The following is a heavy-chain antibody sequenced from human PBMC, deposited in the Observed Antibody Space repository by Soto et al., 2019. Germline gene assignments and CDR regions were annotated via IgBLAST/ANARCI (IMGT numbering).Heavy chain of an antibody. CDR1: GYTLTELS. Sequence: SVKVSCKVSGYTLTELSMHWLPQAHRKGLEWMGGFDPEDGETIYAQKFQGRVTISRDNSNNTLYLQMNSLRAEDTAVYYCARVRAVAGTGIDYWGQGTRVTVSS. D-gene: IGHD6-19*01. V-gene: IGHV1-24*01. J-gene: IGHJ4*02. CDR3: ARVRAVAGTGIDY. CDR2: FDPEDGET.